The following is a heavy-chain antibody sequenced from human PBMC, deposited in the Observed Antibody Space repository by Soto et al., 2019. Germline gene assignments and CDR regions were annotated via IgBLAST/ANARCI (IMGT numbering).Heavy chain of an antibody. CDR2: ISADTGNT. V-gene: IGHV1-18*01. CDR1: GYIFIHYG. J-gene: IGHJ6*02. Sequence: QVQLVQSGAEVKKPGASVKVSCKASGYIFIHYGISWVRQAPGQGLEWMGWISADTGNTNYAQKLQGRVTMTTDTSTTTVYMELRSLISDDTAVYYCARDPVSGMDVWGQGTTVTVSS. D-gene: IGHD6-19*01. CDR3: ARDPVSGMDV.